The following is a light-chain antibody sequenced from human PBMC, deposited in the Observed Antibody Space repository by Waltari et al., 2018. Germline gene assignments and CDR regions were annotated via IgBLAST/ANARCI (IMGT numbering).Light chain of an antibody. CDR1: ILTKNY. CDR2: KDT. V-gene: IGLV3-27*01. Sequence: SYELTQPSSVSVSPGQTARITCSGDILTKNYVRWFRQKPGQAPVLVIYKDTERPSGIPERFSGSTSGTTVTLTISGAQLEDEADYYCCATPDKIHGLFGGGTKLTVL. CDR3: CATPDKIHGL. J-gene: IGLJ2*01.